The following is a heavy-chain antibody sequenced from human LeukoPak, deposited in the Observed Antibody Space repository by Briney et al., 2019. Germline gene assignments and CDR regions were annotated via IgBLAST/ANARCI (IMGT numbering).Heavy chain of an antibody. CDR3: ARDKDSYSSSSLDY. CDR2: ISSSSSTI. V-gene: IGHV3-48*01. D-gene: IGHD6-6*01. CDR1: GFTFSSYS. Sequence: PGGSLRLSCAASGFTFSSYSMNWVRQAPGKGLEWVSYISSSSSTIYYADSVKGRFTISRDNAKNSLYLQMNSLRAEDTAVYYCARDKDSYSSSSLDYWGQGTLVTVSS. J-gene: IGHJ4*02.